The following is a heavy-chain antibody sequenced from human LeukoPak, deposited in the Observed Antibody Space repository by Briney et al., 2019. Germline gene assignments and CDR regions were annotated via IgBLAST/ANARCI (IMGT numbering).Heavy chain of an antibody. CDR2: IIPIFGTA. J-gene: IGHJ6*03. V-gene: IGHV1-69*06. Sequence: SVKVSCKASGGTFSSYAISWVRQAPGQGLEWMGGIIPIFGTANYAQKSQGRVTITADKSTSTAYMELSSLRSEDTAVYYCARGTRYCSGGSCYYMDVWGKGTTVTVSS. D-gene: IGHD2-15*01. CDR3: ARGTRYCSGGSCYYMDV. CDR1: GGTFSSYA.